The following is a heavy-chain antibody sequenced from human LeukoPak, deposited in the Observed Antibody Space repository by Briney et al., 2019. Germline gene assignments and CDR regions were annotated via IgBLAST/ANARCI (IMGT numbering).Heavy chain of an antibody. Sequence: GGSLRLSCAASGFTFSTYGMHWVRQAPGKGLEWVAVIWYDGSDKNHADSVKGRFTISRDNSKSTLYLQMNSLRAEDTAVCYCARAREGLCSSTSCQTALDYWGQGTLVTVSS. CDR3: ARAREGLCSSTSCQTALDY. CDR1: GFTFSTYG. CDR2: IWYDGSDK. J-gene: IGHJ4*02. D-gene: IGHD2-2*01. V-gene: IGHV3-33*01.